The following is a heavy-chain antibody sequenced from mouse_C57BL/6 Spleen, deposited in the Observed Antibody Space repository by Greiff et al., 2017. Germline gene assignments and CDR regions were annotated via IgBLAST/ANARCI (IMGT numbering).Heavy chain of an antibody. Sequence: VQLQQPGAELVKPGASVKLSCKASGYTFTSYWMHWVKQRPGQGLEWIGMIHPNSGSTNYNEKFKSKATLTVDKSSSTAYMQLSSLTSEDSAVYYCARTGSYSNYDYWGQGTTLTVSS. CDR3: ARTGSYSNYDY. CDR1: GYTFTSYW. V-gene: IGHV1-64*01. CDR2: IHPNSGST. J-gene: IGHJ2*01. D-gene: IGHD2-5*01.